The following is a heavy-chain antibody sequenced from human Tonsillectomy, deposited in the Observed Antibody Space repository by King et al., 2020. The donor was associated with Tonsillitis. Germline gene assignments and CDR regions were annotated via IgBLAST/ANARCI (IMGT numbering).Heavy chain of an antibody. CDR2: TYYRSKWYN. Sequence: QVQLQESGPGLVKPSQTLSLTCAISGDSVSSDSAAWNWIRQSPSRGLEWLGRTYYRSKWYNDYAESVKSRITINPETSKNQFSLQLNSVTPDDTAVYYCARDSGPSLVREVITPAGFDSWGQGTLVTVSS. D-gene: IGHD3-10*01. V-gene: IGHV6-1*01. CDR3: ARDSGPSLVREVITPAGFDS. CDR1: GDSVSSDSAA. J-gene: IGHJ4*02.